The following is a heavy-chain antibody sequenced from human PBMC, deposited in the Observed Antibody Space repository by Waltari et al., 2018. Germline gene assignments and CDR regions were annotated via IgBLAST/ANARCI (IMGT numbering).Heavy chain of an antibody. D-gene: IGHD1-26*01. Sequence: QLQLQESGPGLVKPSETLSLTCTVSGGSISSSSYYWGWIRQPPGKGLEWIGSIYYSGSTYYNPSLKSRVTIAVDTSKNQFSPKLSSVSAADTAVYYCARDLNVERGGSYADYWGQGTLVTVSA. CDR1: GGSISSSSYY. J-gene: IGHJ4*02. CDR3: ARDLNVERGGSYADY. V-gene: IGHV4-39*07. CDR2: IYYSGST.